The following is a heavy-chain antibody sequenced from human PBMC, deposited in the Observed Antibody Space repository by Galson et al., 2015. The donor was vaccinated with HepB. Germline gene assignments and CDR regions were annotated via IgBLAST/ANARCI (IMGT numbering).Heavy chain of an antibody. D-gene: IGHD2-15*01. CDR2: ISYDGSNK. Sequence: SLRLSCAASGFTFSSYAMHWVRQAPGKGLEWVAVISYDGSNKYYADSVKGRFTISRDNSKNTLYLQMNSLRAEDTAVYYCAGGVAADLFDYWGQGTLVTVSS. CDR1: GFTFSSYA. J-gene: IGHJ4*02. CDR3: AGGVAADLFDY. V-gene: IGHV3-30-3*01.